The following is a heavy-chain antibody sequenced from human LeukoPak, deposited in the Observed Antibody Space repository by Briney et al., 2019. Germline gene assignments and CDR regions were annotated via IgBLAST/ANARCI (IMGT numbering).Heavy chain of an antibody. V-gene: IGHV3-21*01. D-gene: IGHD5-18*01. CDR3: ARADTPMVNPSDV. J-gene: IGHJ6*04. Sequence: GGSLRLSCAASGFTFSGHAMNWVRQAPGKGLEWVSSISSTGSYIYYARSVRGRFTISRDNAKNSLYLQMSSLRPEDTAMYYCARADTPMVNPSDVWGKGTTVTVSS. CDR1: GFTFSGHA. CDR2: ISSTGSYI.